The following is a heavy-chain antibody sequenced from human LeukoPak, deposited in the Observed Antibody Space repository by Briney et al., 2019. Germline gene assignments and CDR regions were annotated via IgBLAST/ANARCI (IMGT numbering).Heavy chain of an antibody. CDR1: GCIFSNYD. CDR2: INTNTGNP. CDR3: ARGKQQLVRLSWFDP. D-gene: IGHD6-13*01. V-gene: IGHV7-4-1*02. J-gene: IGHJ5*02. Sequence: ASVKVSCKASGCIFSNYDIDWVRQAPGQGLEWMGWINTNTGNPTYAQGFTGRFVFSLDTSVSTAYLQISSLKAEDTAVYYCARGKQQLVRLSWFDPWGQGTLVTVSS.